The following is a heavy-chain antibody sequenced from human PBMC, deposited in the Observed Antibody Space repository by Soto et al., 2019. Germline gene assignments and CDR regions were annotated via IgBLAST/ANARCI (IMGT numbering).Heavy chain of an antibody. J-gene: IGHJ4*02. Sequence: PGGSLRLSCRTSRFTFGDYAMTWVRQAPGKGLELVGFIRSRAYGGTTEYAASVEGRFTISRDDSRSIAYLQMNSLKTEDTAVYYCTRDCANGICYTKFFDYWGQGTLVTVSS. D-gene: IGHD2-8*01. CDR1: RFTFGDYA. CDR2: IRSRAYGGTT. V-gene: IGHV3-49*04. CDR3: TRDCANGICYTKFFDY.